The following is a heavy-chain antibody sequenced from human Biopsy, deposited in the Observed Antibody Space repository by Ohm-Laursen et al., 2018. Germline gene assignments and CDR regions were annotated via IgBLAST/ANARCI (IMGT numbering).Heavy chain of an antibody. CDR1: GGSISSDY. CDR2: IYYSGST. J-gene: IGHJ6*02. D-gene: IGHD2/OR15-2a*01. V-gene: IGHV4-59*01. Sequence: TLSLTCAVSGGSISSDYWSWIRQTPGKGLELIGYIYYSGSTNYNPSLKSRVTISVDTSKNQFSLRLNSVTAADTAVYYCARATNSTGWPYYYFYGMDVWGQGTTVTVSS. CDR3: ARATNSTGWPYYYFYGMDV.